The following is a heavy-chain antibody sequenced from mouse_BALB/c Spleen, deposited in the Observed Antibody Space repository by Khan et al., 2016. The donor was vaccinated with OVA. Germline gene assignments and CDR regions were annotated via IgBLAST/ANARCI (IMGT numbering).Heavy chain of an antibody. J-gene: IGHJ3*01. D-gene: IGHD1-1*01. V-gene: IGHV1S135*01. CDR2: IDPFNGCT. Sequence: LQQSGPELMKPGASVKISCKASGYSFTTYYIHWVKQSHGKSLEWIGYIDPFNGCTTYNQKFKGKATLTLDKSSSTAYMHLSSLTSEDSAVDYGARHGTSSWFAYWGQGTLVTVSA. CDR1: GYSFTTYY. CDR3: ARHGTSSWFAY.